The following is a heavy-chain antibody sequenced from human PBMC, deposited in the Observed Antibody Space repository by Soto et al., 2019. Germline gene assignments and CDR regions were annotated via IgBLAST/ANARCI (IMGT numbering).Heavy chain of an antibody. Sequence: SETLSLTCAVSGGSISSGGYSWSWIRQPPGKGLEWIGYIYHSGSTYYNPSLKSRVTISVDTSRNHFSLKLSSVTAADTAVYYCARGPGGPDGPGDYWGQGTLVTVSS. CDR1: GGSISSGGYS. CDR2: IYHSGST. D-gene: IGHD2-15*01. CDR3: ARGPGGPDGPGDY. J-gene: IGHJ4*02. V-gene: IGHV4-30-2*01.